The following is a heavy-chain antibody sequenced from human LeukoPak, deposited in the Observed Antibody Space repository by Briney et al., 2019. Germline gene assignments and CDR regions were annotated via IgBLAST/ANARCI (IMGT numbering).Heavy chain of an antibody. V-gene: IGHV4-4*02. J-gene: IGHJ4*02. D-gene: IGHD3-22*01. CDR1: SGSISSSNW. Sequence: SGTLSLTCAVSSGSISSSNWWSWVRQPPGKGLEWIGEIYHSGSTNYNPSLKSRVTISVDKSKNQFSLKLSSVTAADTAVYYCARFSGSYDSSGYYGFDYWGQGTLFTVSS. CDR2: IYHSGST. CDR3: ARFSGSYDSSGYYGFDY.